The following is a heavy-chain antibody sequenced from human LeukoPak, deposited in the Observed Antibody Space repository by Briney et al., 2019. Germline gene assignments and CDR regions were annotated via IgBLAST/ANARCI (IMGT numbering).Heavy chain of an antibody. J-gene: IGHJ4*02. Sequence: PSETLSLTCTVSGGSISDYYWSWIRQPPGKGLEWIGYISYSGSTGYNPSLKSRVTMSVDTSKNQFSLKLNSVTPADTAIYYCTRDRRDGYNYVDYWGQGTLVTVSS. CDR1: GGSISDYY. V-gene: IGHV4-59*01. CDR3: TRDRRDGYNYVDY. D-gene: IGHD5-24*01. CDR2: ISYSGST.